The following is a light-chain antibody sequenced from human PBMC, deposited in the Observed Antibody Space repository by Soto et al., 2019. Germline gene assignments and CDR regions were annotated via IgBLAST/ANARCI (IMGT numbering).Light chain of an antibody. CDR2: GAS. CDR3: QQYNSWPVT. J-gene: IGKJ4*01. CDR1: QRVSSSY. Sequence: TVLTQSPATLSLSPGDRAPLSCRASQRVSSSYLAWYQQKPGQAPRLLIYGASSRATGIPDRFSGSGSGTEFTLTISSLQSEDFAVYSCQQYNSWPVTFGGGTKVDI. V-gene: IGKV3-20*01.